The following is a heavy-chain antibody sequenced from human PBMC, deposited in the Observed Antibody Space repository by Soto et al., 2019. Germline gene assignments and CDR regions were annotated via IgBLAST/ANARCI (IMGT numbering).Heavy chain of an antibody. D-gene: IGHD2-2*01. Sequence: AETLSLTCTVSGGSVSSGDYYWSWIRQPPGKGLEWIGYIYYSVRTNYNPSLKSRVTISLDTSKNQFSLELTSVAAADTAMYYCARDHVVSAVTCEYWGKGTMVSVSS. CDR1: GGSVSSGDYY. CDR3: ARDHVVSAVTCEY. CDR2: IYYSVRT. J-gene: IGHJ4*02. V-gene: IGHV4-61*08.